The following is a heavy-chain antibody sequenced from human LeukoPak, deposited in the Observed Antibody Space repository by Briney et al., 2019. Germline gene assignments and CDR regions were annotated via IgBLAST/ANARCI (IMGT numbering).Heavy chain of an antibody. D-gene: IGHD6-19*01. V-gene: IGHV1-2*02. Sequence: ASVKVSCKASGYTFTGYYMHWVRQAPGQVLEWMGWINPNSGGTNYAQKFQGRVTMTRDTSISTAYMELSSLKASDTAMYYCASRTYSSGWTFDYWGQGTLVTVSS. CDR3: ASRTYSSGWTFDY. J-gene: IGHJ4*02. CDR2: INPNSGGT. CDR1: GYTFTGYY.